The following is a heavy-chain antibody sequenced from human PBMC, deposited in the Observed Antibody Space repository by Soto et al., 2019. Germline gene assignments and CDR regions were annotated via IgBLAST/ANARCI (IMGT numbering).Heavy chain of an antibody. CDR3: ATSILYALDI. J-gene: IGHJ3*02. CDR2: ISESSDCL. Sequence: GGSLMLTCAASVFTFSNSIITWVRQAPGQGLEWVSSISESSDCLYYADSVKGRFTISRDTATNSLYLQMNSLRDEDTAVYYCATSILYALDIWAQ. D-gene: IGHD2-2*01. V-gene: IGHV3-21*01. CDR1: VFTFSNSI.